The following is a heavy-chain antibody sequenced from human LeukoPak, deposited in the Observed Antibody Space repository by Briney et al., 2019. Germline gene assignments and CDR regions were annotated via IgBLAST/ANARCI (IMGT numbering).Heavy chain of an antibody. J-gene: IGHJ4*02. D-gene: IGHD3-10*01. V-gene: IGHV3-48*03. CDR2: ISSSGSPI. Sequence: AGGSLRLSCVGDGFTFSSYEMNWVRQAPGKGLEWVSYISSSGSPIYYADSVKGRFTISRDNAKNSLYLQMNSLRVEDTAVYYCAKVAKYYYGSETYYFFEHWGQGTPVTASS. CDR3: AKVAKYYYGSETYYFFEH. CDR1: GFTFSSYE.